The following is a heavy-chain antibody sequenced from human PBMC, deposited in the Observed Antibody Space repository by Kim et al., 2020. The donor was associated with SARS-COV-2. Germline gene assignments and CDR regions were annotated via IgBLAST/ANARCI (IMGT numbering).Heavy chain of an antibody. CDR2: ISYDGSNK. CDR1: GFTFSSYG. J-gene: IGHJ6*01. D-gene: IGHD4-17*01. Sequence: GGSLRLSCAASGFTFSSYGMHWVRQAPGKGLEWVAVISYDGSNKYYADSVKGRFTISRDNSKNTLYLQMNSLRAEDTAVYYCARERSVLPSQRPSDYYYG. V-gene: IGHV3-33*05. CDR3: ARERSVLPSQRPSDYYYG.